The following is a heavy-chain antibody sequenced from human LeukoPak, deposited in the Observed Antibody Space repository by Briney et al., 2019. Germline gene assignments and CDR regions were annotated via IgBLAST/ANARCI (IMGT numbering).Heavy chain of an antibody. CDR2: IYDRGPA. Sequence: ASQTLSLTCTVSGGAITSGGYSWHWIRQPPGKGLQWIGCIYDRGPAYYNPSLKSRFTISVDRPKNQFFLNVTSLTAADTAVYYCARSRQASGLFNSWGQGTLVGVSS. CDR3: ARSRQASGLFNS. CDR1: GGAITSGGYS. J-gene: IGHJ5*01. V-gene: IGHV4-30-2*01. D-gene: IGHD3-10*01.